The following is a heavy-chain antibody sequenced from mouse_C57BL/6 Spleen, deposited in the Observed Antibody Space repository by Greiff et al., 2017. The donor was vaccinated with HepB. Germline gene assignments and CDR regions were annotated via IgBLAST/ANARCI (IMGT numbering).Heavy chain of an antibody. D-gene: IGHD1-1*02. J-gene: IGHJ3*01. Sequence: VQLQQSGAELVKPGASVQMSCKASGYPFTSYWITWVKQRPGQGLEWIGEFYPGVGKTNSNEKFKSKATLTVDTSSSTAYMQLRSLTSEDSAVYYCSILSPFAYGGQGTLVTVSA. CDR1: GYPFTSYW. V-gene: IGHV1-55*01. CDR3: SILSPFAY. CDR2: FYPGVGKT.